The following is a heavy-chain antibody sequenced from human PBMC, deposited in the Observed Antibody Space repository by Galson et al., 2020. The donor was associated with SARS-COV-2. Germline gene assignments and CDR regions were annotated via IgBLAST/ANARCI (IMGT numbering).Heavy chain of an antibody. Sequence: GGSLRPSCAASGFTFTDFYMTWIRQAPGKGLEWVTSISRSGNTIYYADSVKGRFTISSDNPKNSLYLQMNSLRAKDTAVYYCATAGDYGDYGADYDYWGHGTLVTVSS. CDR1: GFTFTDFY. J-gene: IGHJ4*01. D-gene: IGHD4-17*01. V-gene: IGHV3-11*01. CDR3: ATAGDYGDYGADYDY. CDR2: ISRSGNTI.